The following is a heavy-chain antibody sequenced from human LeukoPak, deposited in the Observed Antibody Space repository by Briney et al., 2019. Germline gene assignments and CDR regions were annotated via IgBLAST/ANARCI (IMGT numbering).Heavy chain of an antibody. CDR2: ISSYNGNT. V-gene: IGHV1-18*01. D-gene: IGHD1-26*01. CDR3: ARGLLGASNWFDP. CDR1: GYTFTNYG. J-gene: IGHJ5*02. Sequence: ASVKVSCKASGYTFTNYGLIWVRQAPGQGLEWMGWISSYNGNTNYVQKLQGRVTMTTDTSTTTAYMELRSLRSDDTAVYYCARGLLGASNWFDPWGQGTLVTVSS.